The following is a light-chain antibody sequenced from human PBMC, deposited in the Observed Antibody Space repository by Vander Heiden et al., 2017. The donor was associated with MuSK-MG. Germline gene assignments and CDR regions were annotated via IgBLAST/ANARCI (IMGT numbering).Light chain of an antibody. CDR3: SSYTISSTLVV. J-gene: IGLJ2*01. CDR1: CRDGGGYNY. Sequence: QSALTLPASVSGTPGQPNTISGPGTCRDGGGYNYVCWSLQLPSKAPQLLIYDVSTRPSGVSNRFSGSQSGITATLTISGLQAEDEADYYCSSYTISSTLVVFGGGTKLTVL. V-gene: IGLV2-14*03. CDR2: DVS.